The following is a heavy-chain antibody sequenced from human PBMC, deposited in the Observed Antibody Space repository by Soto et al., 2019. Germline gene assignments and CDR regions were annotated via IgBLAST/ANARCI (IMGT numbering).Heavy chain of an antibody. J-gene: IGHJ6*02. CDR3: ARDGNRAPYYYYGMDV. Sequence: ASVKVSCKASGYTFTSYAMHWVRQDPGQRLEWMGWINAGNGNTKYSQKFQGRVTITRDTSASTAYMELSSLRSEDTAVYYCARDGNRAPYYYYGMDVWGQGTTVTVSS. CDR2: INAGNGNT. CDR1: GYTFTSYA. V-gene: IGHV1-3*01.